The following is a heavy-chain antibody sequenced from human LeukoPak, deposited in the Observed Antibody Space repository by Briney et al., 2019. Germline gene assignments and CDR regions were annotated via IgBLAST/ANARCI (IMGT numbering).Heavy chain of an antibody. CDR2: INHSGST. CDR1: GGSFSGYY. D-gene: IGHD4-23*01. J-gene: IGHJ3*02. Sequence: SETLSLTCAVYGGSFSGYYWSWIRQPPGKGLEWIGEINHSGSTNYNPSLKSRVTISVDTSKNQFSLKLSSVTAADTAVYYCAGDYGGDAFDIWGQGTMVTVST. V-gene: IGHV4-34*01. CDR3: AGDYGGDAFDI.